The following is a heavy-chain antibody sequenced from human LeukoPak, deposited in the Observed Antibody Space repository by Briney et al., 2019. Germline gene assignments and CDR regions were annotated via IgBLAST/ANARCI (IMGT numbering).Heavy chain of an antibody. J-gene: IGHJ5*02. Sequence: GGSLRLSCAASGFTVSSNYMSWVRQAPGKGLEWVSVIYSGGSTYYADSVKGRFTISRDNSKNTLYLQMNSLRAEDTAVYYCARGGYYDSSGYYISWGQGTLVTVSS. V-gene: IGHV3-53*01. CDR3: ARGGYYDSSGYYIS. CDR1: GFTVSSNY. CDR2: IYSGGST. D-gene: IGHD3-22*01.